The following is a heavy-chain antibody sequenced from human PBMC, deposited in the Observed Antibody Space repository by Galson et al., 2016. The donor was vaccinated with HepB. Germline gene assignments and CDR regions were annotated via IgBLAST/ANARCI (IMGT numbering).Heavy chain of an antibody. J-gene: IGHJ4*02. Sequence: QSGAEVKKPGESLKISCKASGYTFTNNWIAWVRQMPGKGLEWMGIIHPPDSETRYSPSFQGQVTISADKSISTAYLQWSSLQASHTAMYYCARLFRGSWGERLDYWGQGTLVTVSS. CDR2: IHPPDSET. D-gene: IGHD1-26*01. CDR1: GYTFTNNW. CDR3: ARLFRGSWGERLDY. V-gene: IGHV5-51*01.